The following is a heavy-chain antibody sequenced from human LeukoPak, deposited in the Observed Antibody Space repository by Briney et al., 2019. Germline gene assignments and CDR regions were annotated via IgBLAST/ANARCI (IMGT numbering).Heavy chain of an antibody. CDR3: ARVDTIFGVVIPDAFDI. CDR2: IYYSGST. D-gene: IGHD3-3*01. Sequence: MSSETLSLTCTVSGGSISSYYWSWIRQPPGKGLEWIGYIYYSGSTNYNPSLKGRVTISVDTSKNQFSLKLSSVTAADTAVYYCARVDTIFGVVIPDAFDIWGQGTMVTVSS. CDR1: GGSISSYY. V-gene: IGHV4-59*01. J-gene: IGHJ3*02.